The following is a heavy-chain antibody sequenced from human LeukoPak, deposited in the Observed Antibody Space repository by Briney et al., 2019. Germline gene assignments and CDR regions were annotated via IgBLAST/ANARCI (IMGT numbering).Heavy chain of an antibody. CDR2: IYYSGST. J-gene: IGHJ3*02. Sequence: SETLSLTCTVSGGSISSYYWSWIRQPPGKGLEWIGYIYYSGSTNYNPSLKSRVTISVDTSKNQFSLKLSSVTAADTAVYYCARHMIAAQKFDAFDIWGQGTMVTVSS. CDR1: GGSISSYY. D-gene: IGHD3-22*01. V-gene: IGHV4-59*08. CDR3: ARHMIAAQKFDAFDI.